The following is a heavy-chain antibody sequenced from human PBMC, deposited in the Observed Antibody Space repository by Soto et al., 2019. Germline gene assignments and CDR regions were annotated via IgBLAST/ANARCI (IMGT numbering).Heavy chain of an antibody. D-gene: IGHD3-10*01. V-gene: IGHV6-1*01. Sequence: QVQLQQSGPGLVKPSQTLSLTCAISGDSVSSNSAAWNWIRQSPSRGLEWLGRTYYRSKWYNDYAVSVKSRITINPDTSKNQFSLQLNSVTPEDTAVYYCARDKAMVRGVLGYYYYYGMDVWGQGTTVTVSS. CDR2: TYYRSKWYN. CDR1: GDSVSSNSAA. CDR3: ARDKAMVRGVLGYYYYYGMDV. J-gene: IGHJ6*02.